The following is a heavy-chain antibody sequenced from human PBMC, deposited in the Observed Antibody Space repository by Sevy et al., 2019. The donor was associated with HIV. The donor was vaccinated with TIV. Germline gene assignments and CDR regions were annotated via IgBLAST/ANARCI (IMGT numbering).Heavy chain of an antibody. CDR3: AGIFGDLFDY. V-gene: IGHV3-23*01. D-gene: IGHD3-3*01. Sequence: GGSLRLSCAASGFTFSSYAMSWVRQAPGKGLEWVSDISGSGGSTYYADSVKGRFTISRDNSKNTLYLQMNSLRAEDTAVYYCAGIFGDLFDYWGQRTLVTDSS. J-gene: IGHJ4*02. CDR2: ISGSGGST. CDR1: GFTFSSYA.